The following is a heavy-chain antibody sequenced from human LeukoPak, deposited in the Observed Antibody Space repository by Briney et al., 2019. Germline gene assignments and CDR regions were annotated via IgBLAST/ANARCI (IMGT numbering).Heavy chain of an antibody. CDR1: GGTFSSYA. Sequence: VASVKVSCKASGGTFSSYAISWVRQAPGQWLEWMGGIIPIFGTANYAQKFQGRVTITADESTSTAYMELSSLRSEDTAVYYCAGFGNWNPLDYWGQGTLVTVSS. J-gene: IGHJ4*02. CDR3: AGFGNWNPLDY. CDR2: IIPIFGTA. V-gene: IGHV1-69*13. D-gene: IGHD1-20*01.